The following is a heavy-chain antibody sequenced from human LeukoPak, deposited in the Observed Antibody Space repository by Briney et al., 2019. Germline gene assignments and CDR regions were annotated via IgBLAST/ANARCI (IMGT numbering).Heavy chain of an antibody. CDR2: ISAYNGNT. CDR3: AREAGIGTWIGYCSGDNCRTRFDY. V-gene: IGHV1-18*01. J-gene: IGHJ4*02. CDR1: GYTFTSYG. Sequence: GASVKVSCKASGYTFTSYGMSWVRQAPGQGLEWMGWISAYNGNTNYAQKLQGRVTMTTDTSTSTAYMELRSLRSDDTAVYFCAREAGIGTWIGYCSGDNCRTRFDYWGQGTLVTVSS. D-gene: IGHD2-15*01.